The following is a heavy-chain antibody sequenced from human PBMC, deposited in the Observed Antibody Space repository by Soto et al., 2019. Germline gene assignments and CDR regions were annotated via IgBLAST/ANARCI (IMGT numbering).Heavy chain of an antibody. D-gene: IGHD3-10*01. V-gene: IGHV3-33*01. J-gene: IGHJ6*03. CDR1: GFTFSSYG. CDR3: ARDLLVRGESRMDV. CDR2: IWYDGSNK. Sequence: GGSLRLSCAASGFTFSSYGMHWVRQAPGKGLEWVAVIWYDGSNKYYADSVKGRFTISRDNSKNTLYLQMNSLRAEDTAVYYCARDLLVRGESRMDVWGKGTTVTVSS.